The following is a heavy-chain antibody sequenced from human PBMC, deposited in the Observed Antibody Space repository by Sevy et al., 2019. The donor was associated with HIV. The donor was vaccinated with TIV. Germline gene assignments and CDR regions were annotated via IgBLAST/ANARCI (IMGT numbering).Heavy chain of an antibody. CDR2: ISWNSGSI. J-gene: IGHJ4*02. CDR1: GFTFDDYA. Sequence: GGSLRLSCAASGFTFDDYAMYWVRQAPGKGLEWVSGISWNSGSIGYADSVKGRFTISRDNAKNSLYLQMNSLRAEDMALYYCAKGADYDFWSGSLFDYWGQGTLVTVSS. V-gene: IGHV3-9*03. D-gene: IGHD3-3*01. CDR3: AKGADYDFWSGSLFDY.